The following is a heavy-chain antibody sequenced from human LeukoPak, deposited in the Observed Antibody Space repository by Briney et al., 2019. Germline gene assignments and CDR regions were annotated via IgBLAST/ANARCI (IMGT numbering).Heavy chain of an antibody. Sequence: SQTLSLTCAVSGGSISSGGYSWSWLRQPPGKGLEWIVYIYHSGSTYYNPSLKSRVTISVDRSKNQFSLKLSSVTAADTAVYYCVRDRGAAASGWFDPWGQGTLVTVSS. CDR1: GGSISSGGYS. J-gene: IGHJ5*02. CDR3: VRDRGAAASGWFDP. V-gene: IGHV4-30-2*01. CDR2: IYHSGST. D-gene: IGHD6-13*01.